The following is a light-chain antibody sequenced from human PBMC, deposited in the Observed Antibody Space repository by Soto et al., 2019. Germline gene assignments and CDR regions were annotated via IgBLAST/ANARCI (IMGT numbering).Light chain of an antibody. Sequence: EMLMTQSPATLSVSPGERATLSCRASQSVSSNLAWYQQNPGQAPRLLIYGASTRATGIPGRFSGSGSGTDFTRTISSLQSEDFAVYYCEQYNSWPLFGQGTRLEIK. V-gene: IGKV3-15*01. J-gene: IGKJ5*01. CDR1: QSVSSN. CDR2: GAS. CDR3: EQYNSWPL.